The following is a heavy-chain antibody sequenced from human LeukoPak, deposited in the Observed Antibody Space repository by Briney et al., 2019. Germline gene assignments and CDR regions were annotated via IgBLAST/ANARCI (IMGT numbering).Heavy chain of an antibody. J-gene: IGHJ4*02. CDR1: GFTFSSYE. CDR2: ISSSGSTI. V-gene: IGHV3-48*03. Sequence: GGSLRLSCAASGFTFSSYEMNWVRQAPGKGLEWVSYISSSGSTIYYADFVKGRFTISRDNAKNSLYLQMNSLRAEDTAVYYCARERGYSGHNSDWGQGTLVTVSS. CDR3: ARERGYSGHNSD. D-gene: IGHD5-12*01.